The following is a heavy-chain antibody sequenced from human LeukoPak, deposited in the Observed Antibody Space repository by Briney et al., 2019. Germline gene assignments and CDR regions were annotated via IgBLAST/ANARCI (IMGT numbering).Heavy chain of an antibody. J-gene: IGHJ4*02. CDR3: ARDRHDFWSGYFSY. CDR1: GYTFTGYY. Sequence: ASVKVSCKASGYTFTGYYMHWVRQAPGQGLEWMGWINPNSGGTNYAQKFQGRVTMTRDTSISTAYMELSRLRSDDTAVYYCARDRHDFWSGYFSYWGQGTLVTVSS. V-gene: IGHV1-2*02. CDR2: INPNSGGT. D-gene: IGHD3-3*01.